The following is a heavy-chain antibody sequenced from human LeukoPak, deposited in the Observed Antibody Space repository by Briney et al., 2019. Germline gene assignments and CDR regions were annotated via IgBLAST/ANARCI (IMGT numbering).Heavy chain of an antibody. V-gene: IGHV3-7*03. CDR1: GFTFSSYW. J-gene: IGHJ5*02. Sequence: GGSLRLSCAASGFTFSSYWMSWVRQAPGKGLEWVANKKQDGSEKYYVDSVKGRFTISRDNAKNPLYLQMNSLRAEDTAVYYCARDVSGDSSSWYWFDPWGQGTLVTVSS. CDR3: ARDVSGDSSSWYWFDP. D-gene: IGHD6-13*01. CDR2: KKQDGSEK.